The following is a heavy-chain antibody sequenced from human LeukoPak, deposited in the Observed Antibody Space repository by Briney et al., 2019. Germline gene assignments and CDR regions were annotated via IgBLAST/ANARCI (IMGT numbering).Heavy chain of an antibody. CDR2: IYYSGTT. CDR1: GRPISSYY. Sequence: SETLSLTCTVSGRPISSYYWSWIRQPPAKGLEWIGYIYYSGTTNYNPSLKSRVNISVDTSKNQFSLKLSSVTAADTAVYYCARGVYIAAAQYAYWGQGTLVTVSS. CDR3: ARGVYIAAAQYAY. J-gene: IGHJ4*02. V-gene: IGHV4-59*01. D-gene: IGHD6-13*01.